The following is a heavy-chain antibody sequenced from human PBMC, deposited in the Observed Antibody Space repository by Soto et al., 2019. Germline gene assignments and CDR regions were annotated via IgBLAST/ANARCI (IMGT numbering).Heavy chain of an antibody. J-gene: IGHJ4*02. CDR1: GFTFSSSA. D-gene: IGHD3-22*01. CDR2: LSGSGGST. Sequence: SGFTFSSSAMSWGRQAPGKGLEWVSALSGSGGSTYYADSVKRRFTISRDNSKNTLYLQMNSLRAEDTAVYYCAKATYSDSSGYYWGQGPLVTVSS. V-gene: IGHV3-23*01. CDR3: AKATYSDSSGYY.